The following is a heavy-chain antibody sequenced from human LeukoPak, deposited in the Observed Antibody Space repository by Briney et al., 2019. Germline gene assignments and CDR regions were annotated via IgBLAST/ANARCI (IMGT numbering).Heavy chain of an antibody. CDR3: ARDGYPLPFDY. J-gene: IGHJ4*02. Sequence: SETLSLTCTVSGGSISSSSYYWAWIRQPPGKGLEWIGSIHYSGSTYYNPSLQSRVTISIDTSKNQFSLKLSSVTAADTAVYYCARDGYPLPFDYWGQGTLVTVSS. CDR1: GGSISSSSYY. CDR2: IHYSGST. D-gene: IGHD5-12*01. V-gene: IGHV4-39*07.